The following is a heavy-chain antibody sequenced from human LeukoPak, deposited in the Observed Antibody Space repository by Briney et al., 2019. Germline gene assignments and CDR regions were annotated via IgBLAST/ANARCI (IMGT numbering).Heavy chain of an antibody. Sequence: GGSLRLSCAASGFIFSNYWMHWVRHAPGKGLVWVSRSNSDGSSTSYADSVKGRFTISRDNAKNTLYLQMNSLRAEDTAVYYCARMGVVAATPGFDYWGQGTLVTVSS. CDR1: GFIFSNYW. CDR3: ARMGVVAATPGFDY. V-gene: IGHV3-74*01. CDR2: SNSDGSST. D-gene: IGHD2-15*01. J-gene: IGHJ4*02.